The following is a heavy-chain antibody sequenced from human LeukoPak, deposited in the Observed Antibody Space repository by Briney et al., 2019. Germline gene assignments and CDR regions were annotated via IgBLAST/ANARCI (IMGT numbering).Heavy chain of an antibody. D-gene: IGHD3-22*01. J-gene: IGHJ4*02. V-gene: IGHV3-30*04. CDR2: ISYDGSNK. CDR3: ARDYYETSDYSFDY. Sequence: GGSLRLPCAASGFTFSSYAMHWVRQAPGKGLEWVAVISYDGSNKYYADSVKGRFTISRDNSKNTLYLQMNSLRAEDTAVYYCARDYYETSDYSFDYWGQGTLVTVSS. CDR1: GFTFSSYA.